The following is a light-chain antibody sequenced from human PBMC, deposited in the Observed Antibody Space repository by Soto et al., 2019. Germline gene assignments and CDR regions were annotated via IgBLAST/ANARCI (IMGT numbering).Light chain of an antibody. J-gene: IGLJ2*01. CDR2: SNS. CDR3: APWDDSLNAYVL. V-gene: IGLV1-44*01. CDR1: TSNIVSNT. Sequence: QPVLTQPPSASGTPGQRVTISCSGSTSNIVSNTVNWYQHFPGTAPKLLIYSNSQRPSGVPDRFSGSKSGTSASLAISGLQSEDEADFYCAPWDDSLNAYVLFGGGTQLTVL.